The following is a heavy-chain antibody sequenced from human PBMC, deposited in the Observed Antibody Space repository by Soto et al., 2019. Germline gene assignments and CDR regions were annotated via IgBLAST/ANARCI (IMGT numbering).Heavy chain of an antibody. CDR3: VSDTLTPWRYYGLEI. CDR1: GFDATEYA. J-gene: IGHJ6*02. CDR2: ISGTGATS. Sequence: KLLQSGGGFVQPGGSRGLSCAASGFDATEYALSWVRQAPGKGLEWVSGISGTGATSYYADSVKGRFSISRDKSRNSVSLLMNSLRADDTATYFCVSDTLTPWRYYGLEIWGQGTTVTVS. D-gene: IGHD5-18*01. V-gene: IGHV3-23*01.